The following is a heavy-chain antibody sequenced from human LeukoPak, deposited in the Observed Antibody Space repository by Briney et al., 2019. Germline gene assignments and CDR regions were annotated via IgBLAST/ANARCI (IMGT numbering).Heavy chain of an antibody. Sequence: SETLSLTCAVSGDSFNSGAYSWSWIRQPPGKGLEWIGYIYYRGRTHYNPSLKSRITISIDTSKNQFSLNLSSVTAADTAVYYCARVINDYSNLRTFDFWGQGILVTVSS. D-gene: IGHD4-11*01. CDR1: GDSFNSGAYS. V-gene: IGHV4-30-4*07. CDR3: ARVINDYSNLRTFDF. J-gene: IGHJ4*02. CDR2: IYYRGRT.